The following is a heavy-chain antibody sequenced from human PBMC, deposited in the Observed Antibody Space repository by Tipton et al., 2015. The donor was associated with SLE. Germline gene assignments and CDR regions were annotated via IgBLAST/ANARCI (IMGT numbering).Heavy chain of an antibody. D-gene: IGHD6-19*01. CDR1: GGSISSGGHY. CDR2: ISYSGST. J-gene: IGHJ5*02. Sequence: TLSLTCTVSGGSISSGGHYWGWIRQPPGKGLEWIGSISYSGSTYYNTSFKSRVAIAVDTSKNQFSLNLSSVTAADTAVYYCACLYSSSFQRDSWGQGTLVTVSS. V-gene: IGHV4-39*07. CDR3: ACLYSSSFQRDS.